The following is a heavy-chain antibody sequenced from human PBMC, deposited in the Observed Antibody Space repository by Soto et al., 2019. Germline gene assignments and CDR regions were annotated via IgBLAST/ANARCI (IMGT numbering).Heavy chain of an antibody. Sequence: GEPRKVSCKGSGYSSTSYWMGWVRKMPGNGLEWMGIIYPGDSDTRYSPSFQGQVTISADKSISTAYLQWSSLKASDTAMYYCARLGDYRYYYYYGMDVWGQGTTVTVSS. CDR1: GYSSTSYW. CDR2: IYPGDSDT. CDR3: ARLGDYRYYYYYGMDV. D-gene: IGHD4-17*01. V-gene: IGHV5-51*01. J-gene: IGHJ6*02.